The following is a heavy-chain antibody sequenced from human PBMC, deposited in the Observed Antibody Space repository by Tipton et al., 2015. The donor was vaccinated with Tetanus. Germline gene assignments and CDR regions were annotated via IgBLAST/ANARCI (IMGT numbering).Heavy chain of an antibody. CDR1: GGSISSYY. J-gene: IGHJ6*02. D-gene: IGHD6-13*01. CDR3: ARGPSYSSSWFFCYYDMDA. V-gene: IGHV4-59*01. Sequence: TLSLTCTVSGGSISSYYWCWIRQPPGKGLEWIGYIYYSGSTNYNPSLKSRVTISLDTFKNQFSLKLSSVTAAVSAVYYCARGPSYSSSWFFCYYDMDAWGQGTTVTVSS. CDR2: IYYSGST.